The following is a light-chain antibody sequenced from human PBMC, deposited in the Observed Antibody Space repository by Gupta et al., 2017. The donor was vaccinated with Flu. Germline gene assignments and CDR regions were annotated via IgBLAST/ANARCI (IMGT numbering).Light chain of an antibody. CDR3: QQYSSSPT. CDR2: GAA. CDR1: QSVSSSY. J-gene: IGKJ5*01. V-gene: IGKV3-20*01. Sequence: EIVLTQPPGPLSLSPGERATLSCRASQSVSSSYLDRNHQKPGQTPRLLIYGAASSVTGIPDRFSGSGSVTDFTLTIRRPEPEDFAVYYCQQYSSSPTFGQGTQLEIK.